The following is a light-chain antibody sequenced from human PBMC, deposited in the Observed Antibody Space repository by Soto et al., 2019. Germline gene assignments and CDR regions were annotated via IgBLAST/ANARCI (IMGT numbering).Light chain of an antibody. V-gene: IGLV2-14*01. CDR1: SSDVGGYNF. CDR2: EVS. CDR3: SSYTSSSTL. J-gene: IGLJ2*01. Sequence: QSALTQPASVSGSPGQSITISCTATSSDVGGYNFVSWYQHHPGKAPKVMIYEVSNRPSRVSNRFSGSKSGNTASLTISGLQAEDEAVYYCSSYTSSSTLFGGGTKLTVL.